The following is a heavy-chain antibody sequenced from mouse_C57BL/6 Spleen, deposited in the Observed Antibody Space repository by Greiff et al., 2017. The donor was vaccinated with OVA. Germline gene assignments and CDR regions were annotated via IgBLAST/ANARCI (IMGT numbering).Heavy chain of an antibody. Sequence: QVQLKQSGAELVKPGASVKLSCKASGYTFTSYWMHWVKQRPGQGLEWIGMIHPNSGSTNYNEKFKSKATLTVDKSSSTAYMQLSSLTSEDSAVYYCARSYYDYDGDYWGQGTTLTVSS. J-gene: IGHJ2*01. V-gene: IGHV1-64*01. D-gene: IGHD2-4*01. CDR3: ARSYYDYDGDY. CDR1: GYTFTSYW. CDR2: IHPNSGST.